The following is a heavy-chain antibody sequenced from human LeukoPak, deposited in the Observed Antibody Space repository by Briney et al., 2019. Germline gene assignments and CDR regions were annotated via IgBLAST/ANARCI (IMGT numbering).Heavy chain of an antibody. CDR3: ARGSPDSAAGTSTKDDY. D-gene: IGHD6-13*01. V-gene: IGHV4-34*01. Sequence: NTSETLSLTCAVYGGSFSGYYWSWIRQLPGKGLEWIGEINHSGSTNYNPSLKSRVTISVDTSKNQFSLKLSSVTAADTAVYYCARGSPDSAAGTSTKDDYWGQGTLVTVSS. J-gene: IGHJ4*02. CDR2: INHSGST. CDR1: GGSFSGYY.